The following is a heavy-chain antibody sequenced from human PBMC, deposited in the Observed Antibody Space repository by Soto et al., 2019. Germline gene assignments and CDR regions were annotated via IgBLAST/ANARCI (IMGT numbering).Heavy chain of an antibody. CDR1: GGSFSGYY. J-gene: IGHJ4*02. CDR3: ARGREYSYGYYFDY. V-gene: IGHV4-34*01. D-gene: IGHD5-18*01. Sequence: PSETLSLTCAVYGGSFSGYYWSWIRQPPGKGLEWIGEINHSGSTNYNPSLKSRVTISVDTSKNQFSLKLSSVTAADTAVYYCARGREYSYGYYFDYWGREPLFTASS. CDR2: INHSGST.